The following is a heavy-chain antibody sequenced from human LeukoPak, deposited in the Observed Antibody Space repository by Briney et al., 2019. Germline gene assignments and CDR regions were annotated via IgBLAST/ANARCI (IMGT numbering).Heavy chain of an antibody. Sequence: PGGSLRLSCAASGFTFSSNAMRWVRQAPGKGLEWVSTIVTGGLTTYYADSVKGRFTISRDNSKNTLYLQMNSLIADDTAVYYCARRSTSGNFYSGMDVWGQGTTVTVS. CDR1: GFTFSSNA. CDR2: IVTGGLTT. J-gene: IGHJ6*02. CDR3: ARRSTSGNFYSGMDV. D-gene: IGHD3-10*01. V-gene: IGHV3-23*01.